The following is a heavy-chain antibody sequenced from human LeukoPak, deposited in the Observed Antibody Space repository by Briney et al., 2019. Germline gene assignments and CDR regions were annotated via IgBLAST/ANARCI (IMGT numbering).Heavy chain of an antibody. CDR1: GGSFSGYY. Sequence: SETLSLTCAVYGGSFSGYYWSWIRQPPGKGLEWIGEINHSGSTNYNPSLKSRVTISVDTSKNQFSLKLSSVTAADTAVYYCARLRDIVVVVAATYFDYWGQGTLVTVSS. CDR2: INHSGST. V-gene: IGHV4-34*01. CDR3: ARLRDIVVVVAATYFDY. J-gene: IGHJ4*02. D-gene: IGHD2-15*01.